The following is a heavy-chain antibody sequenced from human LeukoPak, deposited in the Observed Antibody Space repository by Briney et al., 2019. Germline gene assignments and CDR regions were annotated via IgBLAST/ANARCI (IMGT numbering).Heavy chain of an antibody. V-gene: IGHV3-48*03. Sequence: GGSLRLSCAASGFTFSSYEMNWVRQAPGEGLEWVSYISSSGSIIYDADSVMGRFTISRDNAKNSLYLQMNSLRAEDTAVYYCARGNPSTVKHRTTWFDPWGQGTLVTVSS. CDR3: ARGNPSTVKHRTTWFDP. CDR1: GFTFSSYE. J-gene: IGHJ5*02. D-gene: IGHD4-17*01. CDR2: ISSSGSII.